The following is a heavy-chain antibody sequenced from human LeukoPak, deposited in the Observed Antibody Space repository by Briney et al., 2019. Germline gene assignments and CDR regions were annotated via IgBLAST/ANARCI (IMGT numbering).Heavy chain of an antibody. CDR3: ARAYYVILTGRGRGAFDI. Sequence: PSETLSLTCTVSGGSISSGDYYWSWIRQPPGKGLEWIGYIYYSGSTYYNPSLKSRVTISVDTSKNQFSLKLSSVTAADTAVYYCARAYYVILTGRGRGAFDIWGQGTMVTVSS. D-gene: IGHD3-9*01. V-gene: IGHV4-30-4*01. J-gene: IGHJ3*02. CDR2: IYYSGST. CDR1: GGSISSGDYY.